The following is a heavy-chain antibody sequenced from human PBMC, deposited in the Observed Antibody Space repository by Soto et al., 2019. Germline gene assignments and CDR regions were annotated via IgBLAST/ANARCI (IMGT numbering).Heavy chain of an antibody. CDR3: ARVFGSGWSGFDS. CDR2: IFPSDSDI. CDR1: GYNFNTNW. V-gene: IGHV5-51*01. J-gene: IGHJ5*01. D-gene: IGHD6-19*01. Sequence: PGESLKISCKGSGYNFNTNWIGWVRQMPGKGLEWMGVIFPSDSDIRYSPSLQGQVTISADKSISTTYLQWRSLTASDTAMYYCARVFGSGWSGFDSWGQGTLVTVSS.